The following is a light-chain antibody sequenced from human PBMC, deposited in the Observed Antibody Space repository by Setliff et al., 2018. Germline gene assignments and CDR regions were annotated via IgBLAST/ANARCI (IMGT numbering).Light chain of an antibody. V-gene: IGLV2-11*01. Sequence: VLTQPRSVSGSPGQSVTISCTGTSSDVGGYNYVSWYQQHPGKAPKLMIYDVSKRPSGVPDRFSGSKSGNTASLTISGLQAEDEADYYCCSYAGSYPWVFGGGTKVTVL. J-gene: IGLJ2*01. CDR2: DVS. CDR3: CSYAGSYPWV. CDR1: SSDVGGYNY.